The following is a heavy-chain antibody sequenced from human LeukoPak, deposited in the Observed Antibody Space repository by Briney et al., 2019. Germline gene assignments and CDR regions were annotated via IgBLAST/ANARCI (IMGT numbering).Heavy chain of an antibody. CDR3: AKDRAGAN. CDR1: GFTFAKYA. J-gene: IGHJ4*02. CDR2: ISGSGNVT. V-gene: IGHV3-23*01. Sequence: PGGSLRLSCVGSGFTFAKYAITWVREAPGKGLEWVSVISGSGNVTYYAESVKGRFTISRDNSKRTLYLQMDSLRADDTAIYYCAKDRAGANWGQGTLALVSS.